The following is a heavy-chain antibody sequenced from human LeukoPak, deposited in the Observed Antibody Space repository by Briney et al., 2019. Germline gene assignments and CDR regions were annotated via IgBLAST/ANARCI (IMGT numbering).Heavy chain of an antibody. D-gene: IGHD3-10*01. Sequence: SETLSLTCTASGGSISSYYWSWIRQPPGKGLEWIGYIYYSGSTNYNPSLKSRVTISVNTSKNQFSLKLSSVTAADTAVYYCARRGGYYGSGSRSNWFDPWGQGTLVTVSS. V-gene: IGHV4-59*12. CDR2: IYYSGST. J-gene: IGHJ5*02. CDR3: ARRGGYYGSGSRSNWFDP. CDR1: GGSISSYY.